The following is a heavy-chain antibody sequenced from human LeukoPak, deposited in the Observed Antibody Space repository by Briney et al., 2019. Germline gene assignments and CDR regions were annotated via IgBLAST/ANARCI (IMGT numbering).Heavy chain of an antibody. V-gene: IGHV1-46*01. CDR3: ARGRNYYDSSGYFVAGYYFDY. CDR2: INPSGGSI. D-gene: IGHD3-22*01. CDR1: GYIFSSYY. Sequence: ASVKVSCKASGYIFSSYYMYWVRQAPGQGLEWMGIINPSGGSIRYAQKFQGRVTMTRDTSTSTVYMELSSLRSEDTAVYYCARGRNYYDSSGYFVAGYYFDYWGQGTLVTVSS. J-gene: IGHJ4*02.